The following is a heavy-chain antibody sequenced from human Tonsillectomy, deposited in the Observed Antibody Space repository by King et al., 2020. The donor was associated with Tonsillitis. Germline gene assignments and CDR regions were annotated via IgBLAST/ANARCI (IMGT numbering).Heavy chain of an antibody. D-gene: IGHD1-26*01. J-gene: IGHJ3*02. CDR2: ISSSGSTI. CDR3: ARSVGATSHAFDI. V-gene: IGHV3-48*03. Sequence: VQLVESGGGLVQPGGSLRLSCAASGFTFSSYEMNWVRQAPGKGLEWVSYISSSGSTIYYADSVKGRFTISRDNAKNSLYLQMNGLRAEDTAVYYCARSVGATSHAFDIWGQGTMVTVSS. CDR1: GFTFSSYE.